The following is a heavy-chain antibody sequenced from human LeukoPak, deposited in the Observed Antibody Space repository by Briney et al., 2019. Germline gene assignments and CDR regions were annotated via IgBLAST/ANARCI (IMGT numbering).Heavy chain of an antibody. D-gene: IGHD5-18*01. Sequence: GGSLRLSCAASGFTFSSYAMSWVRQAPGKGLEWVSAISGSGGSTYYAGSVKGRFTISRDNSKNTLYLQMNSLRAEDTAVYYCAKAPYSYGYRGYFDYWGQGTLVTVSS. CDR2: ISGSGGST. V-gene: IGHV3-23*01. CDR1: GFTFSSYA. CDR3: AKAPYSYGYRGYFDY. J-gene: IGHJ4*02.